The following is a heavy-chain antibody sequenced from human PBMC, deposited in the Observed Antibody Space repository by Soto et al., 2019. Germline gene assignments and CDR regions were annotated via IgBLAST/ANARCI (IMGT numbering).Heavy chain of an antibody. D-gene: IGHD3-3*01. CDR1: GFTFSSYS. CDR2: ISSSSSTI. V-gene: IGHV3-48*02. Sequence: EVQLVESGGGLVQPGGSLRLSCAASGFTFSSYSMNWVRQAPGKGLEWVSYISSSSSTIYCADSVKGRFTISRDNAKNSLYLQMNSLRDEDTAVYYCASVGAYYDFWSGYNPYYYGMDVWGQGTTVTVSS. CDR3: ASVGAYYDFWSGYNPYYYGMDV. J-gene: IGHJ6*02.